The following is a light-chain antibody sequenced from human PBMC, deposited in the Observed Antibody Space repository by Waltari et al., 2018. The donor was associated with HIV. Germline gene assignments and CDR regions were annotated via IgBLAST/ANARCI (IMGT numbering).Light chain of an antibody. CDR2: LGS. V-gene: IGKV2-28*01. Sequence: DLLMTPSPLPLPFIPGGPAHIPFRSNQSLLRRNGYNYLDWFLQKPGQSPQLLIYLGSNRASGVPDRFSGSGSGTDFTLKISRVEAEDVGVYYCMQAQQTPWTFGQGTKVEIK. CDR1: QSLLRRNGYNY. CDR3: MQAQQTPWT. J-gene: IGKJ1*01.